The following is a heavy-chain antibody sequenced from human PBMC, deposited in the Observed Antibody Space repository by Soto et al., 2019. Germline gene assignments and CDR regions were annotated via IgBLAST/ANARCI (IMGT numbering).Heavy chain of an antibody. CDR1: GYSFTSYW. V-gene: IGHV5-51*01. D-gene: IGHD3-10*01. J-gene: IGHJ4*02. Sequence: GESLKISCKGSGYSFTSYWIGWVRQMPGKGLEWMGIIYPGDSDTRYSPSFQGQVTISADKSIGTAYLQWSSLKASDTAMYYCARLQMVRGVIIPYYFDYWGQGTLVTVSS. CDR3: ARLQMVRGVIIPYYFDY. CDR2: IYPGDSDT.